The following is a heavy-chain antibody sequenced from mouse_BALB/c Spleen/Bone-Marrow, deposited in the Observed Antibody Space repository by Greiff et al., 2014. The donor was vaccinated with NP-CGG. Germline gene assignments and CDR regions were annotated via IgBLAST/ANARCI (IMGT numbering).Heavy chain of an antibody. CDR3: GRCHSSAYAMDY. J-gene: IGHJ4*01. D-gene: IGHD3-1*01. CDR1: GYSFTDYN. CDR2: IDPYNGGT. Sequence: VQLKESGPELVKPGASVKVSCKASGYSFTDYNMYWVKQSHGKSLEWIGYIDPYNGGTSYNQKFKGKATLTVDKSSSTAFLHLNSLTSEDAAVDYCGRCHSSAYAMDYWGQGTSVTVSS. V-gene: IGHV1S135*01.